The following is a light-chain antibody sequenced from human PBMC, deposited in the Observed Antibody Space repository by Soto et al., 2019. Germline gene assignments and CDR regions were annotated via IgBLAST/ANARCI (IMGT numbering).Light chain of an antibody. CDR3: SSYTTSNTGV. CDR1: RSDAGGYNY. Sequence: QSVLTQPASVSGSPGQSITISCTATRSDAGGYNYVSWYQQHPGKAPKMILYEVSNRPSGVSNRFSGSKSGDTASLTISGLQAEDEADYYCSSYTTSNTGVFGGGTKLTVL. J-gene: IGLJ3*02. CDR2: EVS. V-gene: IGLV2-14*01.